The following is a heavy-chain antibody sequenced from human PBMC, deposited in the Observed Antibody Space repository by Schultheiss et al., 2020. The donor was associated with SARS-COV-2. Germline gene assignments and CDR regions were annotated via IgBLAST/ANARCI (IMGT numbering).Heavy chain of an antibody. J-gene: IGHJ4*02. CDR2: ILSSGSYT. D-gene: IGHD1-26*01. CDR3: VRGGGNFDL. CDR1: GFTFSDYY. V-gene: IGHV3-11*06. Sequence: GGSLRLSCAASGFTFSDYYMSWIRQAPGKGLEWVSHILSSGSYTNYADSVKGRFTISRDNAKSSLFLQMNSLRAEDTAVFYCVRGGGNFDLWGQGTLVTVSS.